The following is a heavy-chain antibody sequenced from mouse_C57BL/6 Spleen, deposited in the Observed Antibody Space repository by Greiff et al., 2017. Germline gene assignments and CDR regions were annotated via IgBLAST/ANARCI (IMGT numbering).Heavy chain of an antibody. CDR1: GYTFTSYW. CDR2: IDPNSGGT. CDR3: ARSDYDYAMDY. V-gene: IGHV1-72*01. D-gene: IGHD2-4*01. Sequence: VQLQQPGAELVKPGASVKLSCKASGYTFTSYWMHWVKQRPGRGLEWIGGIDPNSGGTKYNEKFKSKATLTVDKPSSTAYMQLSSLTSEDSAVYYCARSDYDYAMDYWGQGTSVTVSS. J-gene: IGHJ4*01.